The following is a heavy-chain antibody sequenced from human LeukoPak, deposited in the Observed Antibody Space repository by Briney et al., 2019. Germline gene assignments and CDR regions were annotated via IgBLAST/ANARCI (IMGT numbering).Heavy chain of an antibody. CDR1: GFTFSSYG. D-gene: IGHD1-26*01. J-gene: IGHJ4*02. CDR3: AKEYTGTFSPFPSYFDN. Sequence: GVLRLSFSASGFTFSSYGMSWVRQAPGKGLGWVSAITCSGGRTYYTDSVKGRFTISRDNSKNTLYLQMNSLRAEDTAIYYCAKEYTGTFSPFPSYFDNWGQGTLVTVSS. CDR2: ITCSGGRT. V-gene: IGHV3-23*01.